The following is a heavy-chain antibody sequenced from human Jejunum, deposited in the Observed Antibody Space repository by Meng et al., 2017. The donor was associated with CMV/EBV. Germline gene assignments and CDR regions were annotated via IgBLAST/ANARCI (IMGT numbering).Heavy chain of an antibody. D-gene: IGHD1-14*01. CDR2: LRSKRAGGTT. J-gene: IGHJ3*01. Sequence: TFSKSWMNWVRQAPGKGLEWVGRLRSKRAGGTTEYAAPAKGRFTISRDDSKNMLYLQMNSLKTEDTAVYYCATDVVDVDAPINAFAFWGQGTMVTVSS. V-gene: IGHV3-15*01. CDR3: ATDVVDVDAPINAFAF. CDR1: TFSKSW.